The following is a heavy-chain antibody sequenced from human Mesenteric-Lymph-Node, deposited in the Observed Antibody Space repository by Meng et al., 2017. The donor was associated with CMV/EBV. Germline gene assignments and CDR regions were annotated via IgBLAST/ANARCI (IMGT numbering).Heavy chain of an antibody. CDR1: GFTVSNNY. CDR3: ARDLGGAIYYYYAMDV. Sequence: GESLKISCAASGFTVSNNYMSWVRQAPGKGLEWVSVLYSGGRTYYADSVKGRFTISRDNAKNTAYLQMSSLKTDDTAVYYCARDLGGAIYYYYAMDVWGQGTTVTVSS. D-gene: IGHD1-26*01. CDR2: LYSGGRT. V-gene: IGHV3-66*02. J-gene: IGHJ6*02.